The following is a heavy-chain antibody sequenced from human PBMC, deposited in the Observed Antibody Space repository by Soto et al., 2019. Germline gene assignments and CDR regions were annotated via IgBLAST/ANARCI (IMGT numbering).Heavy chain of an antibody. CDR3: AKKNYDFWSASGY. D-gene: IGHD3-3*01. Sequence: GGSLRLSCAASGFTFTNFAMSWVRQAPGKGLEWVSSISESGETTYHADSVKGRFTISRDNSENTLYLQMNSLRAEDTAIYYCAKKNYDFWSASGYWGQGTRVTVSS. CDR1: GFTFTNFA. V-gene: IGHV3-23*01. J-gene: IGHJ4*02. CDR2: ISESGETT.